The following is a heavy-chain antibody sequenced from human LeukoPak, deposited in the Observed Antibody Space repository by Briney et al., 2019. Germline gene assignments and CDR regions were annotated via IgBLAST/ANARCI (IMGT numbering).Heavy chain of an antibody. CDR2: IYHSGST. D-gene: IGHD3-3*01. Sequence: SETLSLTCAVSGYSISSGYYWGWIRQPPGKGLEWIGRIYHSGSTYYNPSRKSRVTISVDTSKNQFSLKLSSVTAADTAVYYCARTYDFWSGYLPYYFDYWGQGTLVTVSS. V-gene: IGHV4-38-2*01. J-gene: IGHJ4*02. CDR3: ARTYDFWSGYLPYYFDY. CDR1: GYSISSGYY.